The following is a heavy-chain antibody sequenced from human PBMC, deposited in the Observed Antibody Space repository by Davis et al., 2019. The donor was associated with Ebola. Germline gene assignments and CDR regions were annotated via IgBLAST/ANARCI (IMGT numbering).Heavy chain of an antibody. CDR3: ARPTYYYDSSGYYSH. CDR2: INHSGST. D-gene: IGHD3-22*01. Sequence: LPPGKGLEWIGEINHSGSTNYNPSLKSRVTISVDTSKNQFSLKLSSVTAADTAVYYCARPTYYYDSSGYYSHWGQGTLVTVSS. J-gene: IGHJ4*02. V-gene: IGHV4-34*01.